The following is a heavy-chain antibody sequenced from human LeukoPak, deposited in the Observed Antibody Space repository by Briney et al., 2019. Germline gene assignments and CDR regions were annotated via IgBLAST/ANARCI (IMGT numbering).Heavy chain of an antibody. V-gene: IGHV4-30-4*07. CDR2: IYYSGST. CDR1: GGSISSGGYS. CDR3: ARDGVAAGPPR. D-gene: IGHD6-6*01. J-gene: IGHJ4*02. Sequence: PSETLSLTCAVSGGSISSGGYSWSWIRQPPGKGLEWIGYIYYSGSTYYNPSLKSRVTISVDTSKNQFSLKLSSVTAADTAVYYCARDGVAAGPPRWGQGTLVTVSS.